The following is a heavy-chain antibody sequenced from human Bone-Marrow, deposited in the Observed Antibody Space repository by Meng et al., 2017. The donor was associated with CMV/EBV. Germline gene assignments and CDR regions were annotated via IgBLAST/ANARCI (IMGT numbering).Heavy chain of an antibody. J-gene: IGHJ4*02. V-gene: IGHV3-53*01. CDR1: GFIVSTHY. CDR3: ARFYYDILTGYYNDY. Sequence: GESLKISCVGSGFIVSTHYMNWVRQAPGKGLEWVSVIYSGGTTYYADSVKGRFTVSRDNAKNSLYLQMNSLRAEDTAVYYCARFYYDILTGYYNDYWGQGTLVTVSS. CDR2: IYSGGTT. D-gene: IGHD3-9*01.